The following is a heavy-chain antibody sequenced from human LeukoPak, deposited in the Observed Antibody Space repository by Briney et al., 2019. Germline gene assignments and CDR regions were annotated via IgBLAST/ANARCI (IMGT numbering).Heavy chain of an antibody. Sequence: PSETLSLTCTVSGGSISNNYWSWIRQPAGKGLEWIGRIYSSGSSNYNPSLKSRVTMSADTSNNQFSLKLSSVTAADTAVYYCARGPFASAHWFDPWGQGTLVTVYS. V-gene: IGHV4-4*07. CDR3: ARGPFASAHWFDP. CDR1: GGSISNNY. J-gene: IGHJ5*02. CDR2: IYSSGSS.